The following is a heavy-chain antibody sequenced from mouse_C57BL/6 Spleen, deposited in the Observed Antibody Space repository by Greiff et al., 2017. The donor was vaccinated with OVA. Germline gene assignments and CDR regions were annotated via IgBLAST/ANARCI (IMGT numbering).Heavy chain of an antibody. CDR2: INPDSSTI. CDR1: GIDFSRYW. Sequence: EVKLLQSGGGLVQPGGSLKLSCAASGIDFSRYWMSWVRRAPGKGLEWIGEINPDSSTINYAPSLKDKFIISRDNAKNTLYLQMSKVRSEDTARYYCARALIYYYGPYAMDYWGQGTSVTVSS. D-gene: IGHD1-1*01. CDR3: ARALIYYYGPYAMDY. V-gene: IGHV4-1*01. J-gene: IGHJ4*01.